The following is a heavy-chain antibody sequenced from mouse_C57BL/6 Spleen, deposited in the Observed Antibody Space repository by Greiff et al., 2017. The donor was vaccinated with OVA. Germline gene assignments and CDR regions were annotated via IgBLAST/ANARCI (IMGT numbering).Heavy chain of an antibody. V-gene: IGHV1-81*01. Sequence: QVQLQQSGAELARPGASVKLSCKASGYTFTSYGISWVKQRTGQGLEWIGEIYPRSGNTYYNEKFKGKATLTADKSSSTAYMELRSLTSEDSAVYFWARGGYGSSYEGWDYWGQGTTLTVSS. CDR2: IYPRSGNT. J-gene: IGHJ2*01. CDR3: ARGGYGSSYEGWDY. D-gene: IGHD1-1*01. CDR1: GYTFTSYG.